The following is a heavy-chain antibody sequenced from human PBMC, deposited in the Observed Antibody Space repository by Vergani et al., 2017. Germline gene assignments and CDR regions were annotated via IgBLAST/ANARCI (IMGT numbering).Heavy chain of an antibody. Sequence: QVQLVESGGGVVQPGRSLRLSCAASGFTFSRYAMHWVRQAPGKGLEWVAVISYDGSNRYYADSVKSRFTICRDNSKNTLYLQMNSLRAEDTAVYYCARDIGTTVTTVLFDYWGQGTLVTVS. CDR1: GFTFSRYA. V-gene: IGHV3-30*01. CDR2: ISYDGSNR. D-gene: IGHD4-17*01. CDR3: ARDIGTTVTTVLFDY. J-gene: IGHJ4*02.